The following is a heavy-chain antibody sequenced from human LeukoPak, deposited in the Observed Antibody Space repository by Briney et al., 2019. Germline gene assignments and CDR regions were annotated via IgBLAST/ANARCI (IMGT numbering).Heavy chain of an antibody. CDR3: ARDGDGYNPLDY. CDR2: ISSSSSYI. J-gene: IGHJ4*02. Sequence: PGGSLRLSCAASGFTFSSYSMNWVRQAPGKGLEWVSSISSSSSYIYYADSGKGRFTISRVNAKNSLYLQMNSLRAEDTAVYYCARDGDGYNPLDYWGQGTLVTVSS. CDR1: GFTFSSYS. D-gene: IGHD5-24*01. V-gene: IGHV3-21*01.